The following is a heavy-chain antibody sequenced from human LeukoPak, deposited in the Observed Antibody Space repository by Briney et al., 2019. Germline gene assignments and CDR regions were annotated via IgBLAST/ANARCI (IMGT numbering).Heavy chain of an antibody. V-gene: IGHV3-9*01. D-gene: IGHD6-13*01. CDR1: GFTFDDYA. CDR2: ISWNGGSI. Sequence: GGSLRLSCAASGFTFDDYAMHWVRQAPGKGLEWVSGISWNGGSIGYADSVKGRFTISRDNAKNSLYLQMNSLRAEDTALYYCAIDSHSSSWYAPNWFDPWGQGTLVTVSS. J-gene: IGHJ5*02. CDR3: AIDSHSSSWYAPNWFDP.